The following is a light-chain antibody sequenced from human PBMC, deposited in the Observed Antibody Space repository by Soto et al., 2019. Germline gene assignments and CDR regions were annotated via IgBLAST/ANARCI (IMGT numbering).Light chain of an antibody. J-gene: IGKJ5*01. Sequence: EMVMTQSPAILSVSPGESSTLSCRASQSVNINYLAWYQQHPGQPPRLLIYGISTRATGIPARFSGSGSGTEFSLTISSLQSEDFAVYYCQQYSKWPITFGQGTRLEIK. CDR2: GIS. CDR3: QQYSKWPIT. CDR1: QSVNIN. V-gene: IGKV3-15*01.